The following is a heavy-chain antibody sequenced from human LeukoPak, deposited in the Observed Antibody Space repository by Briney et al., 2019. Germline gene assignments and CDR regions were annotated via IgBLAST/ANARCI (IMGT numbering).Heavy chain of an antibody. CDR1: GYTFTSYG. CDR2: ISAYNGNT. V-gene: IGHV1-18*01. Sequence: GASVKVSCKASGYTFTSYGISWVRQAPGQGLEWMGWISAYNGNTNYAQKFQGRVTMTRDTSISTAYMELSSLRSDDTAVYYCARATAGTTPSFDYWGQGTLVTVSS. D-gene: IGHD1-7*01. CDR3: ARATAGTTPSFDY. J-gene: IGHJ4*02.